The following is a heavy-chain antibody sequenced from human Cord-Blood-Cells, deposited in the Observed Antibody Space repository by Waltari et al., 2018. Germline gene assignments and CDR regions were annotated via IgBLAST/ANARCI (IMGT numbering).Heavy chain of an antibody. J-gene: IGHJ4*02. CDR2: SYSGGST. D-gene: IGHD6-13*01. CDR3: ARDSGYSSSWSFDY. CDR1: GFTVSSNY. Sequence: EVQLVESGGGLIQPGGSLRLSCAASGFTVSSNYMSWVGQAPGKGLEWVSVSYSGGSTYYADSVKGRFTISRDNSKNTLYLQMNSLRAEDTAVYYCARDSGYSSSWSFDYWGQGTLVTVSS. V-gene: IGHV3-53*01.